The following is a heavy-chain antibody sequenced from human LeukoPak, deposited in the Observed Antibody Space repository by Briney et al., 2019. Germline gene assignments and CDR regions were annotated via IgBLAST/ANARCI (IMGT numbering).Heavy chain of an antibody. CDR2: INSDGRSA. CDR1: GFAFSRYW. CDR3: TRVSTTDDY. D-gene: IGHD2/OR15-2a*01. J-gene: IGHJ4*02. Sequence: GGSLTLSCAASGFAFSRYWRHWVRQAPGKGLVWVSRINSDGRSAVYADSVKGRFTISRDHAKNTLYLQMDSLRADDTAVYYCTRVSTTDDYWGQGTLVTVSS. V-gene: IGHV3-74*01.